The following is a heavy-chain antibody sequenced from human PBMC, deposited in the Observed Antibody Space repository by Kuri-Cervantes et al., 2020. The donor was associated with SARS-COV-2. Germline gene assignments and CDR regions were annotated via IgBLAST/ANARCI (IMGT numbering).Heavy chain of an antibody. CDR1: GGSISSGSYY. Sequence: SETLSLTCTVSGGSISSGSYYWSWIRQPAGKGLEWIGHIYTSGSTNYNPSLKSRVTMTVDTSKNQFSLKLSSVTAADTAVYYCARFNSGSHAFDIWGQGTMVTVSS. D-gene: IGHD1-26*01. V-gene: IGHV4-61*09. CDR2: IYTSGST. CDR3: ARFNSGSHAFDI. J-gene: IGHJ3*02.